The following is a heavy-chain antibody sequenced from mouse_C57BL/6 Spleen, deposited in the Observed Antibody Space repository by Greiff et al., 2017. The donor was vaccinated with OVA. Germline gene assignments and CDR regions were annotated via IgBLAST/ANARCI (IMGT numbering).Heavy chain of an antibody. CDR1: GFTFTDYY. J-gene: IGHJ4*01. V-gene: IGHV7-3*01. CDR3: ARYSNLLYAMDY. CDR2: IRNKANGYTT. Sequence: EVKLVESGGGLVQPGGSLSLSCAASGFTFTDYYMSWVRQPPGKALEWLGFIRNKANGYTTEYSASVKGRFTISRDNSQSILYLQMSALRAEDSATYYCARYSNLLYAMDYWGQGTSVTVSS.